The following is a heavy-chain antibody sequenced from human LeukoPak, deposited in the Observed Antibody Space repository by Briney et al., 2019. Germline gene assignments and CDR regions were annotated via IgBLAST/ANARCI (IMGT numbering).Heavy chain of an antibody. Sequence: AGGSLRLSCAASGFTFSNYAMIWVRQAPGKGLEWVSVIIGTGTKTHYADSVKGRFTISRDNPKNTLYLQMNSLRAEDTAVYYCARDIAYYYDSSGYSDYWGQGTLVTVSS. CDR1: GFTFSNYA. V-gene: IGHV3-23*01. J-gene: IGHJ4*02. CDR2: IIGTGTKT. CDR3: ARDIAYYYDSSGYSDY. D-gene: IGHD3-22*01.